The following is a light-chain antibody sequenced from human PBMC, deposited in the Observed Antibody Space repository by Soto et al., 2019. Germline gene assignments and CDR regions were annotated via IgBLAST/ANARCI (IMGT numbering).Light chain of an antibody. CDR1: SSNIGAGYD. V-gene: IGLV1-40*01. Sequence: QSVLTQPPSVSGAPGQRVTISCTGSSSNIGAGYDVHWYQQLPGTAPKLLIYANNNRPSGVPDRFAGSKSSTSVSLAITGLQSDDEADYYCQSYDSSLSGYVFGTGTKVTV. CDR3: QSYDSSLSGYV. CDR2: ANN. J-gene: IGLJ1*01.